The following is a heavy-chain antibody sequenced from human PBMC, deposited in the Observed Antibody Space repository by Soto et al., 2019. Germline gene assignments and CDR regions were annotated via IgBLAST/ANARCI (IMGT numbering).Heavy chain of an antibody. CDR1: GDSITNTTYY. CDR3: ASQRDGYSIDF. Sequence: QLRLRESGPGLVKPSETLSLTCSVSGDSITNTTYYWDWIRQPPGKGLEWLGSVYKSGSTYYNPSLKSRVTVSVDTAKNQFSLELDSVTAGDTAVYYCASQRDGYSIDFWGQGSLVTVCS. CDR2: VYKSGST. D-gene: IGHD1-26*01. V-gene: IGHV4-39*01. J-gene: IGHJ4*02.